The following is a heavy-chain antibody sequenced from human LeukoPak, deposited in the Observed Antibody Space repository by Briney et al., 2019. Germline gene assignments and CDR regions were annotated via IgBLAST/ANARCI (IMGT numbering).Heavy chain of an antibody. CDR3: ARLGDHYHWNLDL. Sequence: GGSLRLSCAASGFTIATKYMNWVRQAPEKGLEWVSIIYSGATTYYADSVRGRFTISRDTSKNTVSLQMNSLRAEDTAVYICARLGDHYHWNLDLWGRGTLVTVSS. V-gene: IGHV3-53*01. CDR1: GFTIATKY. J-gene: IGHJ2*01. CDR2: IYSGATT. D-gene: IGHD3-10*01.